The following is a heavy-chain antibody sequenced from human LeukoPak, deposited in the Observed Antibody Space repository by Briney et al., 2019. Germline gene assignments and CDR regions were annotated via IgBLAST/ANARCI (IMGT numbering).Heavy chain of an antibody. Sequence: PGGSLRLSCAASGLTFSSYAMNWARQAPGKGLEWVSAISGSGASTYYADSVKGRFTISRDNSKNTLYLQMNSLRAEDTAIYYCAKAALRYQLLSSLDYWGQGTLVTVSS. CDR3: AKAALRYQLLSSLDY. CDR1: GLTFSSYA. CDR2: ISGSGAST. D-gene: IGHD2-2*01. V-gene: IGHV3-23*01. J-gene: IGHJ4*02.